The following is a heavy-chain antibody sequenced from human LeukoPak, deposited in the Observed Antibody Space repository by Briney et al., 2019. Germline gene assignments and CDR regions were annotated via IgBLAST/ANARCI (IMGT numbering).Heavy chain of an antibody. CDR1: GGSVSSASYY. CDR2: IYYSGNT. Sequence: SETLSLTCAVSGGSVSSASYYWSWIRQPPGKGLEWIGFIYYSGNTNYNPSLKSRVTISVDTSKNQFSLRLRSVTAADTAVYFCARAILQGAYQFRNWGQGTLVTVSS. J-gene: IGHJ4*02. D-gene: IGHD2-2*01. V-gene: IGHV4-61*01. CDR3: ARAILQGAYQFRN.